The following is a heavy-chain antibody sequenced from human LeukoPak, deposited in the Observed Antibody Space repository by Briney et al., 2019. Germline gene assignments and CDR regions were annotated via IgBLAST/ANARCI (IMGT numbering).Heavy chain of an antibody. CDR1: GGSFSGYY. J-gene: IGHJ4*02. CDR2: IDHSGST. Sequence: SETLSLTCAVYGGSFSGYYWSWIRQPPGEGLEWIGEIDHSGSTNYNPSLKSRVTISVDTSKNQFSLKLSSVTAADTAVYYCARGHGSGSYYNVGFDYWGQGTLVTVSS. D-gene: IGHD3-10*01. CDR3: ARGHGSGSYYNVGFDY. V-gene: IGHV4-34*01.